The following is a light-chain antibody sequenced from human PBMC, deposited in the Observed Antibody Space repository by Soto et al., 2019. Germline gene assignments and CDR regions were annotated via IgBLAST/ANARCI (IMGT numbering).Light chain of an antibody. V-gene: IGKV1-39*01. Sequence: DIQMTQSPSSLSASVGDGVTITCRASQSISSYLNWYQQKPGKAPKLLIYAASSLQSGVPSRFSGSGSGTDFTLTISSLQPEDFVTYYCQQSYRTPLTFGGGTQVDIK. J-gene: IGKJ4*01. CDR3: QQSYRTPLT. CDR1: QSISSY. CDR2: AAS.